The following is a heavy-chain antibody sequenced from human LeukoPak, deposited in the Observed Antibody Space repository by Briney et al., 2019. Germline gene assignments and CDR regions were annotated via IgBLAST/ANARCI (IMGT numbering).Heavy chain of an antibody. CDR3: AKDWGSEFASGSSYLDY. J-gene: IGHJ4*02. CDR2: ISYDGSNK. D-gene: IGHD3-10*01. Sequence: QPGGSLRLSCAASGFTFSSYAMHWVRQAPGKGLEWVAVISYDGSNKYYADSVKGRFTISRDNSRNTLYLQMNSLTTEDTALYYCAKDWGSEFASGSSYLDYWGQGTLVTVS. V-gene: IGHV3-30*04. CDR1: GFTFSSYA.